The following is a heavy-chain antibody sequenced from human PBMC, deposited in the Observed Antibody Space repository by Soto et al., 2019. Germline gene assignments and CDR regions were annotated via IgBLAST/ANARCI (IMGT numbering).Heavy chain of an antibody. Sequence: SVKVSCKASGGTFSSYAISWVRQAPGQGHEWMGGIIPIFGTANNAQKFQGRDTITADEPTSTAYMEMSSLRSEDTAVYCWARDIAAAYYYGMDFWGQGTTVTVSS. V-gene: IGHV1-69*13. CDR2: IIPIFGTA. CDR3: ARDIAAAYYYGMDF. D-gene: IGHD6-13*01. CDR1: GGTFSSYA. J-gene: IGHJ6*02.